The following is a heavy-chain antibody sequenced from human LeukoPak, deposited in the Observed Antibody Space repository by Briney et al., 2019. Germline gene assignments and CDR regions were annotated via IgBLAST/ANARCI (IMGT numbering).Heavy chain of an antibody. CDR2: ISAYNGNR. J-gene: IGHJ4*02. V-gene: IGHV1-18*01. D-gene: IGHD6-13*01. Sequence: ASVKVSCKTSGYTFTRDSIIWVRQAPGQGLEWMGWISAYNGNRNYAQKLQGRVTMTTDTSTSTAYMELRSLRSDDTAVYYCARGGPGWDSSSWYNYWGQGTLVTVSS. CDR1: GYTFTRDS. CDR3: ARGGPGWDSSSWYNY.